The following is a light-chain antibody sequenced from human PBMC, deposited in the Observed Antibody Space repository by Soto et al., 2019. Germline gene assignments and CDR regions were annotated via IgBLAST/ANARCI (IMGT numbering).Light chain of an antibody. CDR3: SSSTSSNTFV. Sequence: QSALTQPASVSGAPGQSITISCTGTNSDVNYVSWHQQHPGKAPKLMIYEVINQSSGVSNRFSGSKSGNTASLTISGLQAEDEADYYCSSSTSSNTFVFGTGTKVTVL. CDR1: NSDVNY. V-gene: IGLV2-14*01. J-gene: IGLJ1*01. CDR2: EVI.